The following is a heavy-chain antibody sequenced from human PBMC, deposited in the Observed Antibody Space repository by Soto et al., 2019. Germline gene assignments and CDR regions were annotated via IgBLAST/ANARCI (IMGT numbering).Heavy chain of an antibody. J-gene: IGHJ4*02. CDR3: ARTTYYDFWSGYYSGYFDY. CDR1: GFSLSTSGMC. D-gene: IGHD3-3*01. CDR2: IDWDDDK. Sequence: SGPTLVNPTQTLTLTCTFSGFSLSTSGMCVSWIRQPPGKALEWLARIDWDDDKYYSTSLKTRLTISKDTSKNQVVLTMTNMDPVDTATYYCARTTYYDFWSGYYSGYFDYWGQGTLVTVSS. V-gene: IGHV2-70*11.